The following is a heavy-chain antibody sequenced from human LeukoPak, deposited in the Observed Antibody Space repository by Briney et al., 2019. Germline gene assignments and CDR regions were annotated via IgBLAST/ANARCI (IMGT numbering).Heavy chain of an antibody. V-gene: IGHV1-46*01. J-gene: IGHJ4*02. CDR3: ARDAF. Sequence: GASVKVSCKTSGYSFTNFYIHWVRQAPGQGLEWMGMVNLSGGSTISAQRFQDRVNMTTDTSTRTVYMEMTGLTSDDTGIYYCARDAFWGQGTQVTVSS. D-gene: IGHD3-3*02. CDR1: GYSFTNFY. CDR2: VNLSGGST.